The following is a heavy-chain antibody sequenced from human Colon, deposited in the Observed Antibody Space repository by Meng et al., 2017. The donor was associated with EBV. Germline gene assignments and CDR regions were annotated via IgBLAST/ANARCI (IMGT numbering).Heavy chain of an antibody. CDR1: GGSISSGGYY. J-gene: IGHJ5*02. V-gene: IGHV4-31*03. D-gene: IGHD3-10*01. CDR2: IHDSGST. Sequence: QGQLQQWGAGLLKPAETLSLTCTVSGGSISSGGYYWSWIRQHPGKGLEWIGYIHDSGSTYYNPSLKSRVTISADTSKNQFSLKLSSVTAADTAVYYCARASYGSGSPLGESWFDPWGQGTLVTVSS. CDR3: ARASYGSGSPLGESWFDP.